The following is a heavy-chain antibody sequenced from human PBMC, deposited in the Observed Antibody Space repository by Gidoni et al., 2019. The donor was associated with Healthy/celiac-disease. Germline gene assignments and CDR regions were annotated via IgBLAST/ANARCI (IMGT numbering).Heavy chain of an antibody. CDR3: ARVDYYDSSGYYPSYYYYGMDV. D-gene: IGHD3-22*01. J-gene: IGHJ6*02. Sequence: EVQLVESGGGLVQPGGSLRLSCAASGFTCSSYSMNWVRQAPGKGLEWVSYISSSSSTIYYADSVKGRFTISRDNAKNSLYLQMNSLRAEDTAVYYCARVDYYDSSGYYPSYYYYGMDVWGQGTTVTVSS. CDR1: GFTCSSYS. V-gene: IGHV3-48*01. CDR2: ISSSSSTI.